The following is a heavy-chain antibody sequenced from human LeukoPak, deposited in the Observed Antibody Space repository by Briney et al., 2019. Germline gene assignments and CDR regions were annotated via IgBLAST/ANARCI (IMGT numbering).Heavy chain of an antibody. V-gene: IGHV1-69*05. CDR3: ARVGDDGDYYYYMDV. CDR2: IIPIFGTA. J-gene: IGHJ6*03. Sequence: GASVKVSCKASGGTFSSYAISWVRQAPGQGLEWMGGIIPIFGTANYAQKFQGRVTITTDESTSTAYMELSSLRSEDTAVYYCARVGDDGDYYYYMDVWGKGATVTVSS. D-gene: IGHD3-16*01. CDR1: GGTFSSYA.